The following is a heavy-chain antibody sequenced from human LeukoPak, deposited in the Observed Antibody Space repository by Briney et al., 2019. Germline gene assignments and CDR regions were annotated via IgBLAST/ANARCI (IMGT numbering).Heavy chain of an antibody. CDR3: ARGHLRYSY. CDR2: INHSGST. Sequence: SETLSLTCAVYGGSFGGYYWSWIRQPPGKGLEWIGEINHSGSTNYNPSLKSRVTISVDTSKNQFSLKLSSVTAADTAVYYCARGHLRYSYWGQGTLVTVSS. V-gene: IGHV4-34*01. J-gene: IGHJ4*02. D-gene: IGHD3-9*01. CDR1: GGSFGGYY.